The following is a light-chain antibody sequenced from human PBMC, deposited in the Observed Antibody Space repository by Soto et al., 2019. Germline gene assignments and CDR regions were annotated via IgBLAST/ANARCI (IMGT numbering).Light chain of an antibody. Sequence: EIVMTQSPATLSVSPGEGATLSCRASQSVSSNLAWYQQKPGQAPRLLIYGASSRATGIPDRFSGSGSGTVFTLTINILEPDDFAVYYCHQYGNSPQTFGQGTKVDIK. CDR2: GAS. CDR1: QSVSSN. V-gene: IGKV3D-15*03. CDR3: HQYGNSPQT. J-gene: IGKJ1*01.